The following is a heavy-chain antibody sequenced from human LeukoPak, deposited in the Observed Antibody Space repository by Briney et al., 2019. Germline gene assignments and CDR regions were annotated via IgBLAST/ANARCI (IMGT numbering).Heavy chain of an antibody. CDR1: GFPFSDFW. CDR2: IKKDGTET. V-gene: IGHV3-7*03. CDR3: ARGGYSVYFFSGDY. J-gene: IGHJ4*02. Sequence: GGSLRLSCTASGFPFSDFWMTWVRQAPGKGLEWVANIKKDGTETYYVDSVKGRLTVSRENAKNSLYLHMNSLRAADTAVYYCARGGYSVYFFSGDYWGQGSLVTVSS. D-gene: IGHD5/OR15-5a*01.